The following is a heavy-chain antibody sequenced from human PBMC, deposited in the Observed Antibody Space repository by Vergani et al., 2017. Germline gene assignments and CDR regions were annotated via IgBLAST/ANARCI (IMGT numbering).Heavy chain of an antibody. J-gene: IGHJ4*02. CDR2: IHPADSDT. CDR1: GYGFTNYW. V-gene: IGHV5-51*01. D-gene: IGHD3-22*01. CDR3: ARLYGSDSSGRKYFDY. Sequence: EVQLVQSGAEVKKPGESLNISCQISGYGFTNYWIGWVRQMPGKGLGWMGIIHPADSDTRYSPSFQGQVTISVDKSISTAYLQRSSLRASDSAMYYCARLYGSDSSGRKYFDYWGQGTLVTVSS.